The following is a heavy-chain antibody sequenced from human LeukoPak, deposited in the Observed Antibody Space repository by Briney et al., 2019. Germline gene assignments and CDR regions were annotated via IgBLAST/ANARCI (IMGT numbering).Heavy chain of an antibody. CDR2: IKQDGSET. V-gene: IGHV3-7*01. CDR1: GFTFSRYW. J-gene: IGHJ4*02. CDR3: ARVSGLDY. Sequence: GGSLRLSCAASGFTFSRYWMRWVRQAPGEGLEWVANIKQDGSETYYRDSVKGRFTIYRDNGKNSLYLQMNSLRVEDTAVYYCARVSGLDYWGQGTLVTVSS.